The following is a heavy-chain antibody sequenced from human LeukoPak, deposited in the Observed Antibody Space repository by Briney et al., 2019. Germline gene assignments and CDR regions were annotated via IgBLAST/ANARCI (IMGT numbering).Heavy chain of an antibody. CDR3: AKVGCSGGNCYAAFDI. V-gene: IGHV3-30*18. Sequence: PGGSLRLSCAASGFTFSNYAMHWVRQAPGKGLEWVAVISYEGSVKFYADSVKGRFTTSRDNSKNTLYLQMNSLRAEDTSVYYCAKVGCSGGNCYAAFDIWGQGTMVTVSS. D-gene: IGHD2-15*01. CDR1: GFTFSNYA. CDR2: ISYEGSVK. J-gene: IGHJ3*02.